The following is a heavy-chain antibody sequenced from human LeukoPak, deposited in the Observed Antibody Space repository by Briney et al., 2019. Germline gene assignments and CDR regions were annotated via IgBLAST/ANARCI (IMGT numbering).Heavy chain of an antibody. J-gene: IGHJ4*02. D-gene: IGHD5-18*01. CDR1: GFTVSNNY. V-gene: IGHV3-66*02. Sequence: PGGSLRLSCAASGFTVSNNYMIGVREAPGKGLEWVSVVYSGGSTYSADSVKGRFTIPRANSQNTLYLQMNSLRAEDSAVYYCARDRYSYGFALDCWGQGTLVTVSS. CDR3: ARDRYSYGFALDC. CDR2: VYSGGST.